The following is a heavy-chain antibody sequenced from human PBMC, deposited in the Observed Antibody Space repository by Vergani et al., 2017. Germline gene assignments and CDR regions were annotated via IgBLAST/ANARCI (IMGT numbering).Heavy chain of an antibody. D-gene: IGHD5/OR15-5a*01. Sequence: QVQLVESGGGVVQPGGSLRLSCAASGFTFSTFGMHWVRQAPGKGLEWVAFTRYDGSNKYYADSVKGRFTISRDNSKNTVYVQMSSLRSEDTAVYYCAKERDAREDRLPDYWGQGTLVTVSS. CDR1: GFTFSTFG. CDR2: TRYDGSNK. J-gene: IGHJ4*02. V-gene: IGHV3-30*02. CDR3: AKERDAREDRLPDY.